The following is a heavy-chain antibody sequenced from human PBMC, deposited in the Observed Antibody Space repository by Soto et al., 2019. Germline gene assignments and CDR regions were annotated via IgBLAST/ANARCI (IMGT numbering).Heavy chain of an antibody. CDR2: ISYDGSYK. J-gene: IGHJ6*02. CDR3: AKDLGTVSKVYGMDV. CDR1: GFTFITQA. V-gene: IGHV3-30*18. D-gene: IGHD4-17*01. Sequence: QVQLVESGGGGAQPGRSLPLSCLASGFTFITQAMPWVRQAPGKGLEWVALISYDGSYKYYADSVKGRFTISRDNSKNTMYLQMNSLRAEEMAVYYCAKDLGTVSKVYGMDVWGQGTTVTVSS.